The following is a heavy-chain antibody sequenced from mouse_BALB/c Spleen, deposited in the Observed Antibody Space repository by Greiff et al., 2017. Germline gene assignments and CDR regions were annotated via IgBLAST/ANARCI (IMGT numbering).Heavy chain of an antibody. CDR2: IRGDGST. Sequence: VMLVESGPGLVEPSQCLSITCTASGFSFTSYGVSWVRQPPGKGLEWLGVIRGDGSTNYYSALISRLSISKDNSKSQVFLKLNSLQTDDTATYYCATRSYYYAMDYWGQGTSVTVSS. J-gene: IGHJ4*01. CDR1: GFSFTSYG. D-gene: IGHD1-1*01. CDR3: ATRSYYYAMDY. V-gene: IGHV2-3*01.